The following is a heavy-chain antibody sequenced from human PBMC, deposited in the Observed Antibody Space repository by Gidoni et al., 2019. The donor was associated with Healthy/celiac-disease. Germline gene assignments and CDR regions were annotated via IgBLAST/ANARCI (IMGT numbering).Heavy chain of an antibody. CDR1: AFTVSSNY. Sequence: EVQLVESGGGLIQPGGSLRLSCAASAFTVSSNYMSWFRQAPGKGLEWVSVIYSGGSTYYADSVKGRFTISRDNSKNTLYLQMNSLRAEDTAVYYCARSRGSITIFGVVLDYYYGMDVWGQGTTVTVSS. CDR2: IYSGGST. J-gene: IGHJ6*02. D-gene: IGHD3-3*01. V-gene: IGHV3-53*01. CDR3: ARSRGSITIFGVVLDYYYGMDV.